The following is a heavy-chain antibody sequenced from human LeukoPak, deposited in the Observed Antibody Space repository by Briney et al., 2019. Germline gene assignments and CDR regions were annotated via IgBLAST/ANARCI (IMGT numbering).Heavy chain of an antibody. CDR3: ARDRVQIWSYVGTFDS. CDR1: GFTFSSYT. D-gene: IGHD5-18*01. Sequence: GGSLRLSCAASGFTFSSYTMHWVRQAPGEGLEWVALVSYDGTKITYADSVKGRFTMSRDISKNTLYLQMNSLKPEDTAVYYCARDRVQIWSYVGTFDSWGQGTLVTVSS. CDR2: VSYDGTKI. J-gene: IGHJ4*02. V-gene: IGHV3-30-3*01.